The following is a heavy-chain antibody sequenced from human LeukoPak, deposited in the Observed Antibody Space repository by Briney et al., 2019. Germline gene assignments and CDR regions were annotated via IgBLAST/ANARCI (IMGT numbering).Heavy chain of an antibody. Sequence: GGSLRLSCAASGFTVSSYYMSWVRQAPGKGLEGVAAIWYDGSKKYYADYMKGRFTISRDNSKNTLYLQMNSLRVEDTAVYYCARRDGDNDRGFEYWGQGTLVIVSS. CDR2: IWYDGSKK. J-gene: IGHJ4*02. D-gene: IGHD4-23*01. CDR1: GFTVSSYY. CDR3: ARRDGDNDRGFEY. V-gene: IGHV3-33*08.